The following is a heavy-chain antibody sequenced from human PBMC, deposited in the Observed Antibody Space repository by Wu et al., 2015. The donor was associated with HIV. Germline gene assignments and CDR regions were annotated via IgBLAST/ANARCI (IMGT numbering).Heavy chain of an antibody. Sequence: VQLVQSGAQVQKSGASVKVSCKTSGYTFTDYYIHWVRQAPGQGLQWMGWINPDNGDTKFSQKFKDSVTMTRDRSISTVYMVLTSARLNDTAMYFCARDWQFRGVLYDFYMDVWGNGSAVLVSS. V-gene: IGHV1-2*02. CDR1: GYTFTDYY. D-gene: IGHD3-16*01. CDR3: ARDWQFRGVLYDFYMDV. J-gene: IGHJ6*03. CDR2: INPDNGDT.